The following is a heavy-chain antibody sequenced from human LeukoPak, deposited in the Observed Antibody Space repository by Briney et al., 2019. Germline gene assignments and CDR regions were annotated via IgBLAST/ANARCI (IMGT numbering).Heavy chain of an antibody. V-gene: IGHV3-30*18. J-gene: IGHJ6*02. Sequence: GGSLRLSCAASGFTFSSYGMHWVRQAPGKGLEWVAVISYDGSNKYYADSVKGRFTISRDNSKNTLYLQMNSLRAEDTAVYYCAKDLSGTGGDYYGMDVWGQGTTVTVSS. CDR2: ISYDGSNK. D-gene: IGHD3-10*01. CDR1: GFTFSSYG. CDR3: AKDLSGTGGDYYGMDV.